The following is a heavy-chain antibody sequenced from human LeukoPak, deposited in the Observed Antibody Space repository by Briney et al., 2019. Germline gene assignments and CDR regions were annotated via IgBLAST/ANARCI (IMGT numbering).Heavy chain of an antibody. CDR2: IYHSGST. J-gene: IGHJ5*02. V-gene: IGHV4-4*02. CDR3: ARGYWAPVGATNGNWFDP. D-gene: IGHD1-26*01. Sequence: PSGTLSLTCAVSGGSISSSNWWSWVRQPPGKGLEWIGEIYHSGSTNYNPSLKSRVTISVDTSKNQFSLKLSSVTAADTAVYYCARGYWAPVGATNGNWFDPWGQGTLVTVSS. CDR1: GGSISSSNW.